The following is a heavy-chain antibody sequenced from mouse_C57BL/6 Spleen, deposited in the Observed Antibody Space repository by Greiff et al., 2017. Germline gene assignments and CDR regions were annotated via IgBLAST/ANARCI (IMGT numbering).Heavy chain of an antibody. CDR3: ASGNYGSSGDY. J-gene: IGHJ2*01. CDR1: GYTFTSYW. V-gene: IGHV1-64*01. Sequence: LQLQQPGAELVKPGASVKLSCKASGYTFTSYWMHWVKPRPGQGLEWIGMIHPNSGSTNYNEKFKSKATLTVDKSSSTAYMQLSSLTSEDSAVYYCASGNYGSSGDYWGQGTTLTVSS. CDR2: IHPNSGST. D-gene: IGHD1-1*01.